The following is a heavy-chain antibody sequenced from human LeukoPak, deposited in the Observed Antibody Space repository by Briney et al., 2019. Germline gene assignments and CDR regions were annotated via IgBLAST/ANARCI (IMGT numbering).Heavy chain of an antibody. CDR3: ARSPSGYRFDF. V-gene: IGHV4-59*01. CDR2: ISNSGST. J-gene: IGHJ4*02. Sequence: SETLSLTCAVYGGSFSDYYWSWIRQPPGKGLEWIGYISNSGSTSYHPSLKSRVTISSDTSKTQFTLKLTSVTAADTAVYYCARSPSGYRFDFWGQGTLVTVSS. D-gene: IGHD3-22*01. CDR1: GGSFSDYY.